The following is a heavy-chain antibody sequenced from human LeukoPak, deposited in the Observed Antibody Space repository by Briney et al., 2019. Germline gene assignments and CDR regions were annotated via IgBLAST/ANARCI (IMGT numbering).Heavy chain of an antibody. CDR3: ARAPRYFGSGLYYFDF. CDR1: GFTFGNFY. D-gene: IGHD3-10*01. V-gene: IGHV3-64*01. J-gene: IGHJ4*02. CDR2: ISASGDST. Sequence: PGGSLRLSCAASGFTFGNFYMHWVRQAPGKGLEYVSAISASGDSTYYTNSVKGRFTMSRDNSKNTLYLQMGSLRAEDMAVYYCARAPRYFGSGLYYFDFWGQGTLVTVSS.